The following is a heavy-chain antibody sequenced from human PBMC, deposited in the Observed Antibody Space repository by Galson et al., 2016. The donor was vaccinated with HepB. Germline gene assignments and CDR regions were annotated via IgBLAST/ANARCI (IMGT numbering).Heavy chain of an antibody. CDR3: ARRSGGTYFSAFDI. V-gene: IGHV5-51*01. Sequence: QSGAEVKKPGDSLKISCKASGHSFSSYWIAWVRQRPGKGLEWMGMIYPADSDTRYSPSFQGQVTISADKSISTAYLQWSSLRASDTAIYYCARRSGGTYFSAFDIWGQGTTVTVSS. CDR2: IYPADSDT. CDR1: GHSFSSYW. D-gene: IGHD2-15*01. J-gene: IGHJ3*02.